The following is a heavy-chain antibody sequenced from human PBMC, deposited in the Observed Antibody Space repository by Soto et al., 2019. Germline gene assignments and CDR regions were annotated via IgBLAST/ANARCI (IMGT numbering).Heavy chain of an antibody. J-gene: IGHJ6*02. CDR1: GFTFSNYW. Sequence: SLRLSCAASGFTFSNYWMHWVRQAPGKGLVWVSRIKFDGSNTDYADSVKGRFTISRDNAKNTLYLQMNSLRAEDTTLYYCARGVPNYYAMDVWGQGTTVPVSS. CDR3: ARGVPNYYAMDV. CDR2: IKFDGSNT. V-gene: IGHV3-74*01.